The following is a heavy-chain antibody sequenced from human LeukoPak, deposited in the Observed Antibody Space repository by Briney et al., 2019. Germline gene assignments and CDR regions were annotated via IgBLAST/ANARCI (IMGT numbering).Heavy chain of an antibody. J-gene: IGHJ4*02. CDR3: ARGGASSIPLDY. D-gene: IGHD1-26*01. CDR2: ISNSGST. Sequence: SETLSLTCTVSGGSIGGNSYWSWIRQPPGKGPEWIGHISNSGSTYYSPSLSSRVTISLDTSKNQFSLRLRSVTAADTAVYYCARGGASSIPLDYWGRGTLVTVSS. CDR1: GGSIGGNSY. V-gene: IGHV4-61*01.